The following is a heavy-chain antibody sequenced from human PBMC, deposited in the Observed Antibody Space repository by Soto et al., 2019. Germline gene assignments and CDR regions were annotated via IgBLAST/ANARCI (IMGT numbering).Heavy chain of an antibody. CDR2: INPNSGGT. D-gene: IGHD2-21*01. J-gene: IGHJ6*02. Sequence: ASVKVSCKASGYTFTGYYMHWVRQAPGQGLEWMGWINPNSGGTNYAQKFQGRVTMTRDTSISTAYMELSRLRSDDTAVYYCARDIGLVIYGMDVWGQGTTVTVS. V-gene: IGHV1-2*02. CDR3: ARDIGLVIYGMDV. CDR1: GYTFTGYY.